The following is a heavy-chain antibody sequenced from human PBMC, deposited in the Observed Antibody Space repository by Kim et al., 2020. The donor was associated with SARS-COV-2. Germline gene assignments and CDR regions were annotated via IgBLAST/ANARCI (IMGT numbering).Heavy chain of an antibody. CDR2: DDHSGTT. V-gene: IGHV4-4*02. Sequence: SETLSLTCVVSGASISSSSCWSWVRQPPGKGLEWIGEDDHSGTTSYNVSLKNRVSILVDKSKNQFSLKLTAVSAADTAVYYCARGGSRAWTLRAWFDPWGQGTLVTVS. D-gene: IGHD2-15*01. CDR1: GASISSSSC. J-gene: IGHJ5*02. CDR3: ARGGSRAWTLRAWFDP.